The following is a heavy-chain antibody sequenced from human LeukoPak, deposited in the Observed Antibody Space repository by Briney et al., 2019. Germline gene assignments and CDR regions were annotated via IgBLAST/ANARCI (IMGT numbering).Heavy chain of an antibody. CDR2: ISYDGSNK. J-gene: IGHJ4*02. Sequence: PGGSLRLSCAASGFRFSGYSMNWVRQAPGKGLEWVAVISYDGSNKYYADSVKGRFTISRDNSKNTLYLQMNSLRAEDTAVYYWAKDRNYQLDYWGQGTLVTVSS. V-gene: IGHV3-30-3*01. CDR3: AKDRNYQLDY. CDR1: GFRFSGYS. D-gene: IGHD1-7*01.